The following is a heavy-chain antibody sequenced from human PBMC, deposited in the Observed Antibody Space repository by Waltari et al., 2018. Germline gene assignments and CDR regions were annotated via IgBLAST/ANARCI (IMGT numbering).Heavy chain of an antibody. J-gene: IGHJ4*02. CDR3: AKDILTFRYFDY. V-gene: IGHV4-34*01. CDR2: INHSGST. Sequence: QVQLQQWGAGLLKPSETLSLTCAVYGGSFSGYYWSWIRQPPGKGLEWIGEINHSGSTNYNPSLKSRVTISVDTSKNQFSLKLSSVTAADTAVYYCAKDILTFRYFDYWGQGTLVTVSS. D-gene: IGHD2-15*01. CDR1: GGSFSGYY.